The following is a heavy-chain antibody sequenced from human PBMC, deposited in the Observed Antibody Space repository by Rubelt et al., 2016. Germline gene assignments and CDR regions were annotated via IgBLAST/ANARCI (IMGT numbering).Heavy chain of an antibody. V-gene: IGHV4-39*07. J-gene: IGHJ3*02. Sequence: QLQLQESGPGLVKPSETLSLTCTVSGGSISSSSYYWGWIRQPPGKGLEWIGYIYYSGSTYYNPSLKSRVTISVDTSKNQFSLKLSSVTAADTAVYYCARVREYSYGVGRRKYDAFDIWGQGTMVTVSS. CDR1: GGSISSSSYY. CDR3: ARVREYSYGVGRRKYDAFDI. CDR2: IYYSGST. D-gene: IGHD5-18*01.